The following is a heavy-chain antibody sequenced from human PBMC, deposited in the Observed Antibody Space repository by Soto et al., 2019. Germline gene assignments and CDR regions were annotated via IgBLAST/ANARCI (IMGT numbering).Heavy chain of an antibody. CDR1: GFTFSSYS. V-gene: IGHV3-21*01. J-gene: IGHJ6*02. D-gene: IGHD5-12*01. Sequence: GGSLRLSCTASGFTFSSYSMNWVRRAPGKGLEWVSSISSSSSFIYSAGSVKGRFTISRDNAKNSLYLQMNSLRAEDTAAYYCARDLEYVDIVATIVHHYSFSAMDVWGQGTTVTVSS. CDR3: ARDLEYVDIVATIVHHYSFSAMDV. CDR2: ISSSSSFI.